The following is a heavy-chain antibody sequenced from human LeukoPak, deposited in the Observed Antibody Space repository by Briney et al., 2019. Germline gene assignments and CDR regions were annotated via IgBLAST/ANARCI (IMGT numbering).Heavy chain of an antibody. J-gene: IGHJ4*02. D-gene: IGHD1-26*01. CDR3: ARGALVGTVYFFDY. CDR2: ITRGSAHI. V-gene: IGHV3-21*01. CDR1: GFSFRDYG. Sequence: GGSLRLSCTTSGFSFRDYGITWVRQPPGKGLEWVSAITRGSAHIYYADSLKGRFTISGDHSTNSVHLQMNSLRVDDTAVYYCARGALVGTVYFFDYWGPGTVVTVSS.